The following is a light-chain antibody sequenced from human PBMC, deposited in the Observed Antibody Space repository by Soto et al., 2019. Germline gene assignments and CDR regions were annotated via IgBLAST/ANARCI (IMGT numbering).Light chain of an antibody. CDR2: DSN. V-gene: IGLV1-51*01. CDR1: SSNIGNNY. J-gene: IGLJ2*01. Sequence: QSVLTQPPSVSAAPGQKVTISCSGGSSNIGNNYVSWYQHLPGTAPKLLIYDSNQRFSGIPDRFSGSRSGTSATLGITGLQTGDEADYYCGAWDTSLSAVVFGGGTKVTVL. CDR3: GAWDTSLSAVV.